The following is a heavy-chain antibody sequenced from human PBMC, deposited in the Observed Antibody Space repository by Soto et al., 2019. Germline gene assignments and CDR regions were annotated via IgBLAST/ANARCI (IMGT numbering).Heavy chain of an antibody. CDR1: GGTFSSYT. CDR2: IIPILGIA. D-gene: IGHD3-9*01. CDR3: ARVDHGSNDKGDAFDI. J-gene: IGHJ3*02. Sequence: QVQLVQSGAEVKKPGSSVKVSCKASGGTFSSYTISWVRPAPGQGLEWMGRIIPILGIANYAQKFQGRVTITADKATSTAYMELSSLRSEDTAVYYCARVDHGSNDKGDAFDIWGQGTMVTVSS. V-gene: IGHV1-69*02.